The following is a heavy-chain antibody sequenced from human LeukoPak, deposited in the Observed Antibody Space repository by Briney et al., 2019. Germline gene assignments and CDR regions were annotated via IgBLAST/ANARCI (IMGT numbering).Heavy chain of an antibody. CDR3: ARTYYDFWSGQLYYFDY. D-gene: IGHD3-3*01. Sequence: ASVKVSCKASGYTFTRYYMHWVRQAPGQGLEWMGRINPNSGGTNYAQKFQGRVTMTRDTSISTAYMELSRLRSDDTAVYYCARTYYDFWSGQLYYFDYWGQGTLVTVSS. J-gene: IGHJ4*02. CDR2: INPNSGGT. CDR1: GYTFTRYY. V-gene: IGHV1-2*06.